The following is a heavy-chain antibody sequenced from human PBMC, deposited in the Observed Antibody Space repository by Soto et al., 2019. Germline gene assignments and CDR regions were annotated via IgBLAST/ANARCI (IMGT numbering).Heavy chain of an antibody. CDR3: AKDRLLDYYDSSGYSDY. J-gene: IGHJ4*02. V-gene: IGHV3-23*01. CDR2: ISGSGGST. CDR1: GFTFSSYA. Sequence: PGGSLRLSCAASGFTFSSYAMSWVRQAPGKGLEWVSAISGSGGSTYYADNVKGRFTISRDNSKNKLYQQMNSLIAEDTAVYYCAKDRLLDYYDSSGYSDYWGQGT. D-gene: IGHD3-22*01.